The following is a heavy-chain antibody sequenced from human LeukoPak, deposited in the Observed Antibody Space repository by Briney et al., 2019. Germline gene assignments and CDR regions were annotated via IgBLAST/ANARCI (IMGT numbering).Heavy chain of an antibody. CDR3: ARRTDDDAFDI. CDR1: GVSISSLY. Sequence: KPSETLSLTCIASGVSISSLYWNWIRQSPGKGLEWIGFIHDSGSTNYNPSLKSRVTMSIDTSKRQFSVSLSSVTAADTAVYYCARRTDDDAFDIWGRGTIVTVSS. V-gene: IGHV4-59*08. CDR2: IHDSGST. J-gene: IGHJ3*02.